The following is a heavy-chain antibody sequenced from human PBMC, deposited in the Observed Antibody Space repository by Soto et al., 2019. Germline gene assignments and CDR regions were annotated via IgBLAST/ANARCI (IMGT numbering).Heavy chain of an antibody. V-gene: IGHV6-1*01. CDR1: GDSVSSNSAA. D-gene: IGHD3-22*01. CDR3: ARESDYYDSSGYYYFDY. Sequence: SQTLSLTCAISGDSVSSNSAAWNWIRQSPSRGLEWLGRTYYRSKWYNDYAVYVKSRITINPDTSKNQFYLQLNSVTPEDTAVYYCARESDYYDSSGYYYFDYWGQGTLVTVSS. CDR2: TYYRSKWYN. J-gene: IGHJ4*02.